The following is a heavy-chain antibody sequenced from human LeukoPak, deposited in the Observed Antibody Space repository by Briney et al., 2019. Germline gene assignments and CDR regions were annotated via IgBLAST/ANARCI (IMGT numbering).Heavy chain of an antibody. CDR1: GGSISSSSYY. Sequence: SETLSLTCTVSGGSISSSSYYWGWIRQPPGKGLEWIGSIYYSGSTYYNPSLKSRVTISVDTSKNQFSLKLSSVTAAEKAVYYCARAYCSGGSCYSPYYFDYWGQGTLVTVSS. V-gene: IGHV4-39*01. CDR2: IYYSGST. J-gene: IGHJ4*02. D-gene: IGHD2-15*01. CDR3: ARAYCSGGSCYSPYYFDY.